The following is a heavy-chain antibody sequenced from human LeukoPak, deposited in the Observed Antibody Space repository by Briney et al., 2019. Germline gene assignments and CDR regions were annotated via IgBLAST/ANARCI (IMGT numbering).Heavy chain of an antibody. Sequence: GGSLRLSCAASGFTFNNYLMSWVRQAPGKGLEWVANIKQDGSEKFYVDSVKGRFTISRDNAKNSLYLQMNSLRGEDTAVYYCARDWSYGYDELEYWGQGTLVTVSS. CDR2: IKQDGSEK. J-gene: IGHJ4*02. D-gene: IGHD5-18*01. CDR3: ARDWSYGYDELEY. CDR1: GFTFNNYL. V-gene: IGHV3-7*01.